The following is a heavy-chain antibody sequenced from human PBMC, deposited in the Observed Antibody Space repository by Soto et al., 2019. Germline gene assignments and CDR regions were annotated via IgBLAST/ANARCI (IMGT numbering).Heavy chain of an antibody. J-gene: IGHJ4*02. CDR2: INSNGGST. V-gene: IGHV3-64*01. CDR3: ARTSGYAFDY. D-gene: IGHD5-12*01. CDR1: GFTFSSYA. Sequence: EVQLVESGGGLVQPGGSLRLSCAASGFTFSSYAMHWVRQAPGKGLEYVSVINSNGGSTYYANSVKGRFTISRDNSKNTLYLQMGSLRAEDMAVYYCARTSGYAFDYWGQGTLVPVSS.